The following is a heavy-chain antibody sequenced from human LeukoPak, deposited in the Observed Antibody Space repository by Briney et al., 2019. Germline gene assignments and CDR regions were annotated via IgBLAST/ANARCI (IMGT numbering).Heavy chain of an antibody. Sequence: PSETLSLTCAVYGGSFSGYYWSWIRQPPGKGLEWIGEINHSGSTNYNPSLKSRVTISVDTSKNQFSLKLSSVTAADTAVYYCARSSPYSSSWFYQTDAFVIWGQGTMVTVSS. J-gene: IGHJ3*02. CDR1: GGSFSGYY. D-gene: IGHD6-13*01. CDR2: INHSGST. V-gene: IGHV4-34*01. CDR3: ARSSPYSSSWFYQTDAFVI.